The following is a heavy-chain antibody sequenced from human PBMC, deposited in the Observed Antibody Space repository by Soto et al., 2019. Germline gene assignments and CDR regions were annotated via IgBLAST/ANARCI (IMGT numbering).Heavy chain of an antibody. Sequence: VSLRLSCAASGFTFSSYWMSWVRQAPGKGLEWVANIKQDGSEKYYVDSVKGRFTISRDNAKNSLYLQMNSLGAEDTAVYYCAREFLYYYYYYGMDVWGQGTTVTVSS. CDR1: GFTFSSYW. CDR2: IKQDGSEK. V-gene: IGHV3-7*01. J-gene: IGHJ6*02. D-gene: IGHD3-16*01. CDR3: AREFLYYYYYYGMDV.